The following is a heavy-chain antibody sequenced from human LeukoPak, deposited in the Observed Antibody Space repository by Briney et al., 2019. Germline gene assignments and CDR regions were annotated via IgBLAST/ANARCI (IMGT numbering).Heavy chain of an antibody. CDR2: IYYSGST. Sequence: SETLSLTCTVSGGSISSYYWSWIRQPPGKGLEWIGYIYYSGSTNYNPSLKSRVTISVDTSKNQFSLKLSSVTAADTAVYYCARGQAAAGGSGIFDYWGQGTLVTVSS. D-gene: IGHD6-13*01. J-gene: IGHJ4*02. V-gene: IGHV4-59*01. CDR3: ARGQAAAGGSGIFDY. CDR1: GGSISSYY.